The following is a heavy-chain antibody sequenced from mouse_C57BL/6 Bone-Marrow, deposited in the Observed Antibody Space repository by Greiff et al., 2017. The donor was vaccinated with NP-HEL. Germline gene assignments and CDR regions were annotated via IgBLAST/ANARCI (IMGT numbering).Heavy chain of an antibody. CDR3: ERSGPYYYGSSSWYFDV. CDR2: IYPGDGDT. D-gene: IGHD1-1*01. Sequence: QVQLQQSGPELVKPGASVKISCKASGYAFSSSWMNWVKQRPGKGLEWIGRIYPGDGDTNYNGKFKGKATLTADNSSSTAYMQLSSLTSEDSAVYFCERSGPYYYGSSSWYFDVWGTGTTVTVSS. J-gene: IGHJ1*03. V-gene: IGHV1-82*01. CDR1: GYAFSSSW.